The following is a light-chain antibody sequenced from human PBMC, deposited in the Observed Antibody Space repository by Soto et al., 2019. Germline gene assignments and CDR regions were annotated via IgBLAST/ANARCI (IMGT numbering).Light chain of an antibody. V-gene: IGKV3-20*01. CDR1: QSVSSSY. Sequence: EIAVAEASGTKNLSPGERATLSCRASQSVSSSYLAWYQQKPGQAPRLLIYGASSRAPGIPDRFSASGAGTDFTLTISRLEPEDSAVYYCQQYSASLRPFGPGTNVDIK. CDR2: GAS. CDR3: QQYSASLRP. J-gene: IGKJ3*01.